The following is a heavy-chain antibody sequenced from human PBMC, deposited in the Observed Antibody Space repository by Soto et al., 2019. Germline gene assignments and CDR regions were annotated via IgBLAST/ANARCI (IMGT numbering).Heavy chain of an antibody. J-gene: IGHJ4*02. CDR1: GGSFSGYY. CDR2: INHSGST. D-gene: IGHD5-12*01. V-gene: IGHV4-34*01. CDR3: ARGRDGYNKRFDY. Sequence: PSDTLSLTCAVYGGSFSGYYCSWILQPPGKGLEWIGEINHSGSTNYNPSLKSRVTISVDTSKNQFSLKLSSVTAADTAVYYCARGRDGYNKRFDYWGQGTLVTVSS.